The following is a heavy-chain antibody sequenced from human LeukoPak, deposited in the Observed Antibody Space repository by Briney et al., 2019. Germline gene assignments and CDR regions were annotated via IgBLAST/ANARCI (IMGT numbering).Heavy chain of an antibody. Sequence: SQTLSLTCTVSGGSISSGDYYWSWIRQPPGKGLEWIGYIYYSGSTYYNPSLKSRVTISVDTSKNQFSLKLSSVTAADTAVYYCARDPITTVRGVIPHSDYWGQGTLVTVSS. D-gene: IGHD3-10*01. J-gene: IGHJ4*02. V-gene: IGHV4-30-4*08. CDR3: ARDPITTVRGVIPHSDY. CDR1: GGSISSGDYY. CDR2: IYYSGST.